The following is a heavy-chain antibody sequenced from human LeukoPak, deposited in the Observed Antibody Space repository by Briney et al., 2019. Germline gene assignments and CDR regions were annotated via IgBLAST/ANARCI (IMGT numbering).Heavy chain of an antibody. D-gene: IGHD2-15*01. CDR2: ISAYNGNT. V-gene: IGHV1-18*01. CDR3: ARVGLDVVVVAALHYFDY. J-gene: IGHJ4*02. CDR1: GYTFTSYG. Sequence: GASVKVSCKASGYTFTSYGISWVRQAPGQGLEWMGWISAYNGNTNYAQKLQGRVTMTTDTSTSTAYMELRSLRSDDTAVYYCARVGLDVVVVAALHYFDYWGQGTLVTVSS.